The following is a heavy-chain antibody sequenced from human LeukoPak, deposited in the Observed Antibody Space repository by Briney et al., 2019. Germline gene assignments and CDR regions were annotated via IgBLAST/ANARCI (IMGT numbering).Heavy chain of an antibody. CDR3: ARGSYDSSCYYSI. Sequence: ASVKVSCKASGYTFTSYGISWVRQAPGQGLEWMGWISAFNGNTSFAQKVQGRVTLTTDTSTSTAYMDLRSLRSDDTAVYYCARGSYDSSCYYSIWGQGTLVTLSS. CDR1: GYTFTSYG. J-gene: IGHJ4*02. V-gene: IGHV1-18*01. CDR2: ISAFNGNT. D-gene: IGHD3-22*01.